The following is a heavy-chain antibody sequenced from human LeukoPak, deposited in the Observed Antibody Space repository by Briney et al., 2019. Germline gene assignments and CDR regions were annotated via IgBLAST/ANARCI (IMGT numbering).Heavy chain of an antibody. Sequence: GGSLRLSCAASGFTVSSNYMTWVRQAREKGLEWVSVIYRGGDTFYADSVKRRFTISRDNYKNTLYLQMNSLRAEDTAVYYCARGPYDSRGYWQYYYDYWGQGTLVTVSS. J-gene: IGHJ4*02. D-gene: IGHD3-22*01. V-gene: IGHV3-66*02. CDR2: IYRGGDT. CDR1: GFTVSSNY. CDR3: ARGPYDSRGYWQYYYDY.